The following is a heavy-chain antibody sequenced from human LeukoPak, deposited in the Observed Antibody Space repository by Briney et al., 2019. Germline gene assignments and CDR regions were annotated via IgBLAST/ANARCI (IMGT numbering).Heavy chain of an antibody. V-gene: IGHV3-23*01. CDR3: AKDSESRAVVYFDY. CDR2: ISGSGGST. J-gene: IGHJ4*02. CDR1: GFTFSSYA. D-gene: IGHD4-23*01. Sequence: GGSLRLSCAASGFTFSSYAMSWVRQAPGKGLEWVSGISGSGGSTYYADSVKGRFTISGDNSKNTLYLQMNSLRAEDTAVYYCAKDSESRAVVYFDYWGQGTLVTVSS.